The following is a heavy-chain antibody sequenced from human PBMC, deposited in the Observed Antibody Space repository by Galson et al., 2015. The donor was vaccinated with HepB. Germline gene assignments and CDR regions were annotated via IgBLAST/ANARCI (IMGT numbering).Heavy chain of an antibody. D-gene: IGHD6-19*01. CDR1: GFPFSRWA. CDR3: AKNKGAGDYYHYSMDV. J-gene: IGHJ6*03. CDR2: LRSSGTNT. V-gene: IGHV3-23*01. Sequence: SLRLSCAASGFPFSRWAMSWVRQAPGKGLEWVSLLRSSGTNTHYADSVKGRFTISRDSSKNTLYLQMNSLRVEDTAVYYCAKNKGAGDYYHYSMDVWGKGTTVTVSS.